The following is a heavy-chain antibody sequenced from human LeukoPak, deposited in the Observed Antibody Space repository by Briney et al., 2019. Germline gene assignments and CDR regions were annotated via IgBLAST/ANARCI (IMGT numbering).Heavy chain of an antibody. J-gene: IGHJ5*02. V-gene: IGHV3-23*01. CDR3: AKDRITIFGVVNWFEP. D-gene: IGHD3-3*01. Sequence: GGSLRLSCAASGFTFSSYAMSWVRQGPGKGLEWVSAISGRGGGTYYADSVNGRFTISRVNSKNTLYLQMHSLRAEDTAVYYCAKDRITIFGVVNWFEPWGQGTLLTVSS. CDR2: ISGRGGGT. CDR1: GFTFSSYA.